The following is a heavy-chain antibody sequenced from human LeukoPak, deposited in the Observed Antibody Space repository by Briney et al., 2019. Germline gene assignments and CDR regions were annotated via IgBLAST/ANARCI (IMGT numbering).Heavy chain of an antibody. D-gene: IGHD5-18*01. J-gene: IGHJ6*03. V-gene: IGHV1-2*02. CDR3: ARGVDTGLLPYYYYFMDV. CDR2: INPDSGGT. Sequence: ASVKVSCKASGYTFTGYYMHWVRQAPGQGLEWMGWINPDSGGTNYAQKFQGRVTMTRDTSISTAYMELSRLKSDDTAVYYCARGVDTGLLPYYYYFMDVSGKGTTVTVSS. CDR1: GYTFTGYY.